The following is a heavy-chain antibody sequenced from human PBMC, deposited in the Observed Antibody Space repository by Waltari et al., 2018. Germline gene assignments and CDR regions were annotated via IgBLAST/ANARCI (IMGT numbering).Heavy chain of an antibody. D-gene: IGHD2-15*01. J-gene: IGHJ4*02. CDR1: GGTFSSYA. CDR3: ASSPGDCSGGSCYGGDY. V-gene: IGHV1-69*05. CDR2: IIPIFGTA. Sequence: QVQLVQSGAEVKKPGSSVKVSCTASGGTFSSYAISWVRQAPGQGLEWMVGIIPIFGTANYAQKFQGRVTITTDESTSTAYMELSSLRSEDTAVYYCASSPGDCSGGSCYGGDYWGQGTLVTVSS.